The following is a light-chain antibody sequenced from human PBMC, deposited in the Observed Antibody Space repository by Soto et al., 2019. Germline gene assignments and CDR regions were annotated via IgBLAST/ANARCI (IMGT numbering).Light chain of an antibody. CDR2: ENT. Sequence: QSVLTQPPSVSGAPGQNIIISCTGSSSNIGAGSAVHWYQQLPGTAPKLLINENTNRPSGVPDRFSGFKSGTSASLAITGLRAEDEADYYCQSYDTSRYVWVFGGGTKLTVL. V-gene: IGLV1-40*01. J-gene: IGLJ3*02. CDR1: SSNIGAGSA. CDR3: QSYDTSRYVWV.